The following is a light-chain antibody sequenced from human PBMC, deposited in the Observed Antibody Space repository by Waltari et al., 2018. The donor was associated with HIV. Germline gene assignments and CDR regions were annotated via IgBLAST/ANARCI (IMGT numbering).Light chain of an antibody. CDR2: WAS. CDR3: QQYYALPVT. J-gene: IGKJ4*01. Sequence: DIVLTQSPDSLPVSLGERATINCKSSRNVFYSSNDRNYLAWYQHKSGQPPRLLISWASTREPGVPHRFSGSGSGTDFTLTISTLQAEDVATYYCQQYYALPVTFGGGTKVE. V-gene: IGKV4-1*01. CDR1: RNVFYSSNDRNY.